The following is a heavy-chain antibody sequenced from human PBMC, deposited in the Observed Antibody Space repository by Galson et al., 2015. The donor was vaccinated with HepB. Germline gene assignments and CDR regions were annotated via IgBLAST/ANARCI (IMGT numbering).Heavy chain of an antibody. V-gene: IGHV3-48*01. CDR1: GFAFSGFS. CDR3: ARTADY. CDR2: ISSTGSII. J-gene: IGHJ4*02. Sequence: SLRLSCAASGFAFSGFSMNWVRQAPGKGLEWVSYISSTGSIINYADSVKGRFTISRDNAKNSLYLQLNSLRAEDTAVYYCARTADYWGQGVLVTVSS.